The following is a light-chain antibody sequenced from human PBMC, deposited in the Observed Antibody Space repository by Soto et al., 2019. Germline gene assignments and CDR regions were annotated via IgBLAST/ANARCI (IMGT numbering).Light chain of an antibody. CDR2: PGS. Sequence: DIQMTQSPSSVSASVGDRVSITCRASQGISNWLAWYQQKPGRAPKLLIYPGSSLQSGVPSRFSATRPATDFTITISRLQPEDVATYYWQQANSLPLTFGGGTKVEIK. CDR3: QQANSLPLT. J-gene: IGKJ4*01. CDR1: QGISNW. V-gene: IGKV1-12*01.